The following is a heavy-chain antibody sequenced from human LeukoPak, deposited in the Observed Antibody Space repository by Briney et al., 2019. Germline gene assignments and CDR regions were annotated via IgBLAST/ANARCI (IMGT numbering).Heavy chain of an antibody. CDR1: GFIFSSYW. J-gene: IGHJ4*02. CDR2: IKQDGSEK. D-gene: IGHD2-2*01. V-gene: IGHV3-7*01. Sequence: SGGSLRLSCAASGFIFSSYWMSWVRQTPGKGLEWVANIKQDGSEKYYVDSVKGRFTISRDNAKNSLYLQMNSLRAEDTAVYYRARIVPAACFDYWGQGTLVTVSS. CDR3: ARIVPAACFDY.